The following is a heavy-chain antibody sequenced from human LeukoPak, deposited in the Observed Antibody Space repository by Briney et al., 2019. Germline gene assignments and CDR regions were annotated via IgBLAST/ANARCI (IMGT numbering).Heavy chain of an antibody. CDR1: GFSFSTYA. CDR3: ARDLIGFAGGMGFDY. V-gene: IGHV3-23*01. D-gene: IGHD3-16*01. CDR2: VSGSGGNT. Sequence: PGGSLRLSCAASGFSFSTYAMSWVRQAPGKGLEWVSAVSGSGGNTYYADSVQGRFTISRDNSKNTLYLQMNSLRAEDTAVYYCARDLIGFAGGMGFDYWGQGTLVTVSS. J-gene: IGHJ4*02.